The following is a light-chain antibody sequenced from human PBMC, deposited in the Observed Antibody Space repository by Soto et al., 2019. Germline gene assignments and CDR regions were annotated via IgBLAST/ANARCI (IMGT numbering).Light chain of an antibody. CDR1: QGVGSC. CDR3: QQRSNLPIT. J-gene: IGKJ5*01. Sequence: LMTHSASSLSSSVAYRVTTPFWAGQGVGSCLGWYQQRPGQAPKLLIYCASDRATGVPSRFSGSRSGTDLTLTISSLEPEDFAVYYCQQRSNLPITFGQGTRLEIK. V-gene: IGKV3-11*01. CDR2: CAS.